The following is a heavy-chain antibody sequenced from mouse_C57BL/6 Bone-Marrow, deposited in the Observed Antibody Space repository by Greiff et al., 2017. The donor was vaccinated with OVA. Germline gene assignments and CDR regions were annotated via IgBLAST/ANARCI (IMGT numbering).Heavy chain of an antibody. CDR1: GYTFTSYT. J-gene: IGHJ2*01. CDR3: ARSPLWLNFDY. D-gene: IGHD6-1*01. V-gene: IGHV1-4*01. Sequence: VKLQESGAELARPGASVKMSCKASGYTFTSYTMHWVKQRPGQGLEWIGYINSSSGYTKYNQKFKDKATLTADKSSSTAYMQLSSLTSEDSAVYYCARSPLWLNFDYWGQGTTLTVSS. CDR2: INSSSGYT.